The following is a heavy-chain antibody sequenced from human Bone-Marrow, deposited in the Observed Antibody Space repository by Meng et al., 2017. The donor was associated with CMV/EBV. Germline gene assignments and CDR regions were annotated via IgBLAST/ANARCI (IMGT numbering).Heavy chain of an antibody. Sequence: GESLKISCAASGFTFSSYWMHWVRQAPGKGLVWVSRINSDGSSTSYADSVKGRFTISRDNAKNTLYLQMNSLRAEDTAVYYCAKDTSDGAVFFDYWGQGTLVTVSS. CDR3: AKDTSDGAVFFDY. V-gene: IGHV3-74*01. J-gene: IGHJ4*02. CDR2: INSDGSST. D-gene: IGHD2-8*02. CDR1: GFTFSSYW.